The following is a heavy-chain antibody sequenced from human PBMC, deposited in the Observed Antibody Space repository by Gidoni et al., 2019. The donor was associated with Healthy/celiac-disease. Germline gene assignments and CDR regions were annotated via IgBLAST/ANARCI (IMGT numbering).Heavy chain of an antibody. CDR1: GFTFGDYA. D-gene: IGHD3-22*01. Sequence: EVQLVESGGGLVQPGRSLRLSCTASGFTFGDYAMSWFRQATGKGLEWVGFIRSKADGGTTEYAASVKGRFTISRDDSKSIAYLQMNSLKTEDTAVYYCTRDSSPRYDSSGYYPFDYWGQGTLVTVSS. CDR2: IRSKADGGTT. CDR3: TRDSSPRYDSSGYYPFDY. V-gene: IGHV3-49*03. J-gene: IGHJ4*02.